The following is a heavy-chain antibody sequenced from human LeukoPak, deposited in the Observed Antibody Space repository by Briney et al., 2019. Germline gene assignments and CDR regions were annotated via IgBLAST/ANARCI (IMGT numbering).Heavy chain of an antibody. CDR2: INSDGSST. Sequence: PGGSLTLSCAASGFTFSSHWMRWVRQAPGRGLVWVSRINSDGSSTSYADSVKGRFTISRDNAKNTLYLHMNSLRADDTAVYYCAGERSDMTDYWGQGTLVTVSS. CDR1: GFTFSSHW. J-gene: IGHJ4*02. V-gene: IGHV3-74*01. CDR3: AGERSDMTDY.